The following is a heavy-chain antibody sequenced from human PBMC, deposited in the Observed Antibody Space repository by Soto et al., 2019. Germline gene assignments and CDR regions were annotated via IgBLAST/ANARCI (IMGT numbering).Heavy chain of an antibody. V-gene: IGHV3-30-3*01. Sequence: PGGSLRLSCAASGFTFSSYAMHWVRQAPGKGLEWVAVISYDGSNKYYADSVKGRFTISRDNSKNTLYLQMNSLRAEDTAVYYCARSPGESSGYYFDYWGQGTLVTVSS. CDR1: GFTFSSYA. D-gene: IGHD3-22*01. J-gene: IGHJ4*02. CDR3: ARSPGESSGYYFDY. CDR2: ISYDGSNK.